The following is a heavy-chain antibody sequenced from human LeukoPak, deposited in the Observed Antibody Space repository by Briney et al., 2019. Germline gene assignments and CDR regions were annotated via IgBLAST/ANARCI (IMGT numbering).Heavy chain of an antibody. CDR2: IIPIVGIA. J-gene: IGHJ5*02. CDR1: GGTFSSYA. D-gene: IGHD2/OR15-2a*01. Sequence: ASVKVSCKASGGTFSSYAMSWVRRAPGQGLEWMGRIIPIVGIANYAQKFQGRVTITADKSTTTAYMELSSLRSEDTAVYYCALLLEGRDWFDPWGQGTLVTVSS. V-gene: IGHV1-69*04. CDR3: ALLLEGRDWFDP.